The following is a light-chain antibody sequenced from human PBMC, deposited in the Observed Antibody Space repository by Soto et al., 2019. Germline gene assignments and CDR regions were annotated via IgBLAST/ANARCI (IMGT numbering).Light chain of an antibody. V-gene: IGKV3-11*01. CDR2: DAS. J-gene: IGKJ1*01. CDR3: QQRSNWPPWT. CDR1: QSVSRY. Sequence: ELALSQSPATLSLSPGERATLSCRASQSVSRYLAWYQQKPGQAPRLLIYDASNRATGIPARFSGSGSGTDFTLTISRLEPEDFAVYYGQQRSNWPPWTFGQGTKVEIK.